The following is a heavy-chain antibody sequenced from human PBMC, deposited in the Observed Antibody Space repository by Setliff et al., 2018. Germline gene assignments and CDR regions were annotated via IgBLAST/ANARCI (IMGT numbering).Heavy chain of an antibody. V-gene: IGHV1-18*01. CDR3: SRLVRFCIRTSCQRLSGGEF. CDR2: ISAHTGNT. J-gene: IGHJ4*02. Sequence: GASVKVSCKTSGYTFSDYGIAWVRQAPGQGLEWMGWISAHTGNTFYSPKFHGRVTLTTDTSTSTAYMELRSLGSDDTAVYYCSRLVRFCIRTSCQRLSGGEFWGQGTLVTV. D-gene: IGHD2-2*01. CDR1: GYTFSDYG.